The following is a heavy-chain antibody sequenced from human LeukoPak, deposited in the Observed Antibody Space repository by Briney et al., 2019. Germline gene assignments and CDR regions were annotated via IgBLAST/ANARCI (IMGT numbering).Heavy chain of an antibody. J-gene: IGHJ4*02. V-gene: IGHV4-59*12. D-gene: IGHD2/OR15-2a*01. CDR1: GGSISSYY. CDR3: AREITSGYYFLDY. Sequence: PSETLSLTCTVSGGSISSYYWSWIRQPPGKGLEWIGYIYYSGSTNYNPSLKSRVTISVDTSNNQLSLKLSSVTAADTAVYYCAREITSGYYFLDYWGQGTLVTVSS. CDR2: IYYSGST.